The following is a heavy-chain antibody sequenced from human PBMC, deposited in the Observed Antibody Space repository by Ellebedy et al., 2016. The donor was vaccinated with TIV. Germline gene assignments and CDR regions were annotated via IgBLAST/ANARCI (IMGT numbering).Heavy chain of an antibody. D-gene: IGHD4-17*01. CDR3: ARRGSYGDYAVQMNSWFDP. CDR2: IYQDGSDE. CDR1: GFSFRSYW. Sequence: GESLKISCAASGFSFRSYWMSWVRQARGKGLEWVANIYQDGSDEYYVDSVKGRFTISRDNDNKALFLQMNSLRVEDTAVYYCARRGSYGDYAVQMNSWFDPWGRGTLVTVSS. J-gene: IGHJ5*02. V-gene: IGHV3-7*01.